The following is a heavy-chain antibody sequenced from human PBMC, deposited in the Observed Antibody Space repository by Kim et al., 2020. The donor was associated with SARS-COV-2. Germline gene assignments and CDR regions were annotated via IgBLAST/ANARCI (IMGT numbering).Heavy chain of an antibody. J-gene: IGHJ3*02. CDR3: ARAPIQRWYQEFWNAFDN. Sequence: ASVKVSCKASGYTFNSYGMNWVRQAPGQGLEWMGLISTYSGNTNYAQKFQGRVTMTRDTSTSTVYMELSSLRSEDTAVYYCARAPIQRWYQEFWNAFDNWGQGTLVTVSS. CDR2: ISTYSGNT. CDR1: GYTFNSYG. V-gene: IGHV1-46*02. D-gene: IGHD5-18*01.